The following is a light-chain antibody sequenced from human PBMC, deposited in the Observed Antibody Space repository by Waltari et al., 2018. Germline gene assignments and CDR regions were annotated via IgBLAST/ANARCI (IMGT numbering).Light chain of an antibody. Sequence: SYVLTQPPSVSVAPGATARLTGGGNNIESKSVHWYRQRPGQAPVLVISYDSDRPAGIPDRLSGSNSGNTATLTISRVEAGDEADYYCQVWDANTDPGVFGTGTEVTVL. CDR3: QVWDANTDPGV. CDR2: YDS. CDR1: NIESKS. J-gene: IGLJ1*01. V-gene: IGLV3-21*01.